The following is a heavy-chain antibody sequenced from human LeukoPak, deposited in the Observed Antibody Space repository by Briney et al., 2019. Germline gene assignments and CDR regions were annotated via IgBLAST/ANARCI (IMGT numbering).Heavy chain of an antibody. Sequence: SETLSLTCTVSGGSISSSSYYWGWIRQPPGKGLEWIGSIYYSGSTYYNPSLKSRVTISVDTSKNQFSLKLSSVTAADTAVYYCANVGLINYDILTGPYNYWGQGTLVTVSS. D-gene: IGHD3-9*01. J-gene: IGHJ4*02. V-gene: IGHV4-39*07. CDR1: GGSISSSSYY. CDR2: IYYSGST. CDR3: ANVGLINYDILTGPYNY.